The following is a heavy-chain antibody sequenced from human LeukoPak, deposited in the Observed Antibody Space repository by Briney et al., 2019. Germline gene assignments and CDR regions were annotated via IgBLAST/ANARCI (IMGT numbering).Heavy chain of an antibody. D-gene: IGHD3-16*01. CDR2: IKQDGSDI. CDR3: TRGGRLHPQSPY. Sequence: PGGSLRLSCAASGFSFSTYWMSWVRQAPGKGLEWVANIKQDGSDIYYVDSVKGRFIISRDNAKNSLYLQMSSLRAEDTAVYYCTRGGRLHPQSPYWGPGTLVT. J-gene: IGHJ4*02. CDR1: GFSFSTYW. V-gene: IGHV3-7*01.